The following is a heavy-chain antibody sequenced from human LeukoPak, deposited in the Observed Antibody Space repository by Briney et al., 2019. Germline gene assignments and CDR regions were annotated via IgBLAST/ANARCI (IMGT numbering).Heavy chain of an antibody. CDR1: GFTFSSHS. V-gene: IGHV3-48*02. CDR2: IDSCRGNI. Sequence: QTGGSLRLSCAASGFTFSSHSMNWVRQARGKGLEWLSYIDSCRGNIYYRDSVKGRFTISRDNAQDSLYLQMDSLRDADTAVYYCAREDDAWGPNTLDVWGQGTVVTVSS. J-gene: IGHJ3*01. CDR3: AREDDAWGPNTLDV. D-gene: IGHD7-27*01.